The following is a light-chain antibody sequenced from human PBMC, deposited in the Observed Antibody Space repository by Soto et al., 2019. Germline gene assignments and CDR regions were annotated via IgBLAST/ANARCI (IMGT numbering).Light chain of an antibody. Sequence: QSVLTQPPSVSGAPGQGVTISCTGSSSNIGTGYDVHWYQQLPGIAPKLLIYETSNRPSGVPDRFSGSKSGTSASLVITGLQAEDEADYYCQSYDDSLTVLLGGGTKLTVL. J-gene: IGLJ2*01. CDR1: SSNIGTGYD. V-gene: IGLV1-40*01. CDR2: ETS. CDR3: QSYDDSLTVL.